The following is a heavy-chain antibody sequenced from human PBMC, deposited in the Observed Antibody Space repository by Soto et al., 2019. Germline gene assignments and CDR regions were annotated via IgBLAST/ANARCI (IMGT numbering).Heavy chain of an antibody. CDR1: GYTFTGYD. Sequence: ASVKVSCKASGYTFTGYDMHWVRRAPGQGLEWMGWISAYNGNTNYAQKLQGRVTMTTDTSTSTAYMELRSLRSDDTAVYYCAREAMIAHIWSDPWGQGTLVTVSS. D-gene: IGHD3-22*01. CDR2: ISAYNGNT. V-gene: IGHV1-18*04. J-gene: IGHJ5*02. CDR3: AREAMIAHIWSDP.